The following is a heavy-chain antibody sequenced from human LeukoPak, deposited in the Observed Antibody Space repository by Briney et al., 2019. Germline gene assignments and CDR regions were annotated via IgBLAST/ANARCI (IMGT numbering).Heavy chain of an antibody. D-gene: IGHD6-19*01. V-gene: IGHV3-23*01. J-gene: IGHJ4*02. CDR1: GFTFSSYA. CDR3: AKVGSGWTLQYYFDY. CDR2: ISGSGGST. Sequence: GRSLRLSCAASGFTFSSYAMSWVRQAPGKGLEWVSAISGSGGSTYYADSVKGRFTISRDNSKNTLYLQMNSLRAEDTAVYYCAKVGSGWTLQYYFDYWGQGTLVTVSS.